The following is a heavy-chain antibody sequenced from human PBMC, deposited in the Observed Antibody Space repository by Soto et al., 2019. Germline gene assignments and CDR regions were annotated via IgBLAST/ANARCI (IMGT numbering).Heavy chain of an antibody. CDR2: ISHDGKKE. J-gene: IGHJ3*02. D-gene: IGHD3-10*01. Sequence: QLAESGGNVVQPGKSLRLSCVASGFTFRSYGMHWFRQAPGKGLEWVATISHDGKKEYYADSVKGRFTVSRDNSRDTIYLEVNSVKTDDTAVYYCAKYMGPRPRPPDSLDIWGQGTVVTVSS. CDR1: GFTFRSYG. CDR3: AKYMGPRPRPPDSLDI. V-gene: IGHV3-30*18.